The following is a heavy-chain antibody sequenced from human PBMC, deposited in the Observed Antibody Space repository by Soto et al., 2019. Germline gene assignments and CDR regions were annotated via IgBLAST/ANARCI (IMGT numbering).Heavy chain of an antibody. J-gene: IGHJ3*02. CDR3: TTAGIVGATDAFDI. CDR2: IKSKTDGGTT. CDR1: GFTVSNAW. Sequence: GGSLRLSCAASGFTVSNAWMSWVRQAPGKGLEWVGRIKSKTDGGTTDYAAPVKGRFTISRDDSKNTLYLQMNSLKTEDTAVYYCTTAGIVGATDAFDIWGQGTMVTVSS. D-gene: IGHD1-26*01. V-gene: IGHV3-15*01.